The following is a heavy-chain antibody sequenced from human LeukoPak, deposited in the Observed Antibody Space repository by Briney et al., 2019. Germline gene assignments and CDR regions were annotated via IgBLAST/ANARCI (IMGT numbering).Heavy chain of an antibody. CDR2: VKNDGTT. Sequence: GGSLRLSCVASGFTFSTHAMHWVRQAPGKGLVGVSLVKNDGTTNYADSVKGRFTVSSDNCKNTMYLQMKNLRVEDTAVYFCARDKRVVGATGVGDYWGQGTLVTVSS. J-gene: IGHJ4*02. CDR3: ARDKRVVGATGVGDY. V-gene: IGHV3-74*01. D-gene: IGHD1-26*01. CDR1: GFTFSTHA.